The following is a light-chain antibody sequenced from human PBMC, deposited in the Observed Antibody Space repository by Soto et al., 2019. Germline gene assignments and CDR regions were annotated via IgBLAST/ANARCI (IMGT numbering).Light chain of an antibody. Sequence: DIQLTQSPSTLSATAGERVTLACRASQSSSNGVAWYQQKPGKAPRLLIYDASIFPSGVPPRFSGSGSGTEFTLTISRLQPDDFAISYCNHYGSYPEAFGQGTKVDI. CDR1: QSSSNG. CDR2: DAS. CDR3: NHYGSYPEA. J-gene: IGKJ1*01. V-gene: IGKV1-5*01.